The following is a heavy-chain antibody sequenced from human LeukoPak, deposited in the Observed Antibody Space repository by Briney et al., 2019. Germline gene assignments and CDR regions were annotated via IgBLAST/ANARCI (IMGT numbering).Heavy chain of an antibody. CDR1: GFTFSAYG. V-gene: IGHV3-23*01. D-gene: IGHD2-15*01. CDR3: AKDQRFCSGGYCYGWFDP. J-gene: IGHJ5*02. CDR2: ISVSGDIT. Sequence: GGSLRLSCAASGFTFSAYGMGWVRQAPGKGLEWVSAISVSGDITNYADSVKGRFTISRDNSKNTVSLQMNGLRAEDTALYYCAKDQRFCSGGYCYGWFDPWGQGTLVTVPS.